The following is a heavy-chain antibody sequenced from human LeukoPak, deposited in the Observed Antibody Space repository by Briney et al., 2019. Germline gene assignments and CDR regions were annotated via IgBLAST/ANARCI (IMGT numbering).Heavy chain of an antibody. J-gene: IGHJ4*02. D-gene: IGHD6-13*01. Sequence: SETLTLSCTVSGGSIGSGIYYWGWIRQPPGKGLEWIGSIYYSGNTYYNPSLKSRVTISVDTSKNQLSLKLNSVTAADTAVYYCARHVRQQLPPKAFDYSGQGTLVTVSS. CDR2: IYYSGNT. CDR3: ARHVRQQLPPKAFDY. CDR1: GGSIGSGIYY. V-gene: IGHV4-39*01.